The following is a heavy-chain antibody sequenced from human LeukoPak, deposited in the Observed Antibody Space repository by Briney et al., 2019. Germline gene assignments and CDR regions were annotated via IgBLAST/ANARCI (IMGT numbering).Heavy chain of an antibody. D-gene: IGHD6-19*01. CDR2: ISGSGGST. J-gene: IGHJ4*02. CDR3: AKGYSSGWFRKVTPFDY. V-gene: IGHV3-23*01. CDR1: GFNLTDYW. Sequence: PGGSLRLSCAASGFNLTDYWMSWVRQAPGKGLEWVSAISGSGGSTYYADSVKGRFTISRDNSKNTLYLQMNSLRAEDTAVYYCAKGYSSGWFRKVTPFDYWGQGTLVTVSS.